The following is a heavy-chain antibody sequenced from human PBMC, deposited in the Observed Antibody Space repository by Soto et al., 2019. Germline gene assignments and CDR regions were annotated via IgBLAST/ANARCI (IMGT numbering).Heavy chain of an antibody. CDR2: ISAYNGNT. D-gene: IGHD6-6*01. CDR3: ARVSSIAAPDAFDI. V-gene: IGHV1-18*01. CDR1: GYTFTGYG. Sequence: GASVKVSCKASGYTFTGYGISWVRQAPGQGLEWMGWISAYNGNTNYAQKLQGRVTMTTDTSTSTAYMELRSLRSDDTAVYYCARVSSIAAPDAFDIWGQGTMVTVS. J-gene: IGHJ3*02.